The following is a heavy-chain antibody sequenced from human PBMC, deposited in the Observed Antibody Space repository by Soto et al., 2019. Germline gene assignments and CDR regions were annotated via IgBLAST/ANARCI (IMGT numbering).Heavy chain of an antibody. CDR1: CGSIISGGYY. CDR2: IYYSGST. V-gene: IGHV4-39*01. Sequence: KPSETLSLTCTFSCGSIISGGYYWGWIRQPPGKGLEWIGSIYYSGSTYYNPSLKSRVTISVDTSKNQFSLKLSSVTAADTAVYYCARPWLNYYDHGMDVWGQGTTVTAP. D-gene: IGHD5-12*01. J-gene: IGHJ6*02. CDR3: ARPWLNYYDHGMDV.